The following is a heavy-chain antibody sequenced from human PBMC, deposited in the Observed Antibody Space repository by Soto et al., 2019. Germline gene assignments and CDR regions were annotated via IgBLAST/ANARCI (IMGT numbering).Heavy chain of an antibody. V-gene: IGHV4-34*01. CDR2: INPSGST. D-gene: IGHD1-1*01. J-gene: IGHJ4*02. Sequence: SETLSLTCAVYGGSFSGYYWTWIRPPPWKGLEWIGEINPSGSTNYNSSLKGRATLSQDTTKNRFSLKXNAGTAEDTAVYYCATGSRRHPRRYIDYPGRGSLVTLYS. CDR3: ATGSRRHPRRYIDY. CDR1: GGSFSGYY.